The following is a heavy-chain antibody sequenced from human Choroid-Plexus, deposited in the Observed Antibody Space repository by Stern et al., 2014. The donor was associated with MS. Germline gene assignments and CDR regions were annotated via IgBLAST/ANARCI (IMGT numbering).Heavy chain of an antibody. CDR1: GFTFGSCA. V-gene: IGHV3-30*18. Sequence: QVQLVESGGGVAQPGRPLRLSCVASGFTFGSCAMHWVRQAPGKGLEWVAGVSYDGSNKYYADSVKGRFTISRDNSQNTLYMQMSSLRPEDTAVYYCAKDRQYLTYFFDHWGQGSLGTVSS. D-gene: IGHD2/OR15-2a*01. J-gene: IGHJ5*02. CDR2: VSYDGSNK. CDR3: AKDRQYLTYFFDH.